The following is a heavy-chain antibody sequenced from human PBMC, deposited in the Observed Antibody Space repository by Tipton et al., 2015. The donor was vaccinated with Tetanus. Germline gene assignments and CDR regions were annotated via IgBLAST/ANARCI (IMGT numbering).Heavy chain of an antibody. Sequence: LVKSTQTLSLTCTVSGGSISSGGYYWSWIRQHPGKGLEWIGDIYYSGSTYYNPSLKSRVTISVDTSKNQFSLKLNSVTAADTAVYYCARDQARGARGWNYFDYWGQGTLVTVSS. CDR1: GGSISSGGYY. CDR2: IYYSGST. J-gene: IGHJ4*02. V-gene: IGHV4-31*03. CDR3: ARDQARGARGWNYFDY. D-gene: IGHD1-26*01.